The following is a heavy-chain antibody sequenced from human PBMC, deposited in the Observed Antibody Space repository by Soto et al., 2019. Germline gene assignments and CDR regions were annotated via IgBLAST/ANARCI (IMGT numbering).Heavy chain of an antibody. V-gene: IGHV5-10-1*01. CDR1: GYSFTSYF. CDR2: IDPSDSYT. J-gene: IGHJ6*02. CDR3: ARATVTTGRALYYYYGMDV. D-gene: IGHD4-4*01. Sequence: PGESLKISCKGSGYSFTSYFISWVRQMPGKGLEWMGRIDPSDSYTNYSPSFQGHVTISADKSISTAYLQWSSLKASDTAMYYCARATVTTGRALYYYYGMDVWGQGTTVTVSS.